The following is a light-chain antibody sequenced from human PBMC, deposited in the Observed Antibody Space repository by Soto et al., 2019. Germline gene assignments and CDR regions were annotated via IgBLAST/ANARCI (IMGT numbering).Light chain of an antibody. J-gene: IGKJ1*01. CDR2: GAS. V-gene: IGKV3-15*01. CDR1: QSVNSN. Sequence: EIVMTQSPATLSVSPGEGATLSCRASQSVNSNLAWYQQKPGQAPRLLIYGASTRATGIPDRFSGSGHGTEFTLTISSLQSEDFAVYYCLQYYNWPPWTFGQGTKVEIK. CDR3: LQYYNWPPWT.